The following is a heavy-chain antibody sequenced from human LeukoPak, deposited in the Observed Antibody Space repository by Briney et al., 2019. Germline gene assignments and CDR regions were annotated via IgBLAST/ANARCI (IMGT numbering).Heavy chain of an antibody. CDR2: INHSGST. D-gene: IGHD3-10*01. V-gene: IGHV4-34*01. CDR1: GGSFSGYY. J-gene: IGHJ5*01. Sequence: KPSETLSLTCAVYGGSFSGYYWSWIRQPPGKGLEWIGEINHSGSTNYNPSLKSRVTISVDTSKNLFSVKLNSVTAADTAVYYCASGRGGYYYGSGTFASWFDSWGQGTLVTVSS. CDR3: ASGRGGYYYGSGTFASWFDS.